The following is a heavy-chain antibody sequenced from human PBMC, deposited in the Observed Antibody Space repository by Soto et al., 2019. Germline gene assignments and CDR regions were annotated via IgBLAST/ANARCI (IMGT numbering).Heavy chain of an antibody. Sequence: ASVKVSCKASGYTFTSYGISWVRQAPGQGLEWMGWISAYNGNTNYAQKLQGRVTMTTDTSTSTAYMELRSLRSDDTAVYYCARHLWSSGYYLVFDSWGQGALVTVSS. CDR1: GYTFTSYG. D-gene: IGHD6-19*01. CDR2: ISAYNGNT. V-gene: IGHV1-18*01. J-gene: IGHJ4*02. CDR3: ARHLWSSGYYLVFDS.